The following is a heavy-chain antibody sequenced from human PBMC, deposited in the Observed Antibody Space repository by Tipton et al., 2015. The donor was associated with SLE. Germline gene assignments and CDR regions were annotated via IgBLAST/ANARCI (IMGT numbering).Heavy chain of an antibody. Sequence: TLSLTCIVSDYSISSGYYWGWIRQPPGEGLEWIGSIYHSGSTYYNPSLESRVTMSLDTSKNQFSLKLTSVTAADTAVYYCVRDLQRYNWNLGAFDIWGQGTMVTVSS. CDR1: DYSISSGYY. J-gene: IGHJ3*02. CDR2: IYHSGST. CDR3: VRDLQRYNWNLGAFDI. D-gene: IGHD1-20*01. V-gene: IGHV4-38-2*02.